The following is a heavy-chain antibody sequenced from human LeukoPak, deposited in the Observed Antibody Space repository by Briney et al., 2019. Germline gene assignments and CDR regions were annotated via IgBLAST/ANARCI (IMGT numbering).Heavy chain of an antibody. Sequence: PGGSLRLSCAASGFTFSSYSMNWVREAPGKGLEWVSSISSSSSYIYYADSVKGRFTISRDNSKNTPYLQMNSLRAEDTAVYYCAKEEGKFVVVPAALWGQGTLVTVSP. CDR1: GFTFSSYS. D-gene: IGHD2-2*01. CDR3: AKEEGKFVVVPAAL. J-gene: IGHJ4*02. CDR2: ISSSSSYI. V-gene: IGHV3-21*04.